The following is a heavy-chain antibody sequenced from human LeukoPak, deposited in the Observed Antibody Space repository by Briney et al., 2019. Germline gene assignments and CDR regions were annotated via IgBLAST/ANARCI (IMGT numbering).Heavy chain of an antibody. V-gene: IGHV4-59*08. CDR1: GGSISSYD. Sequence: SETLSLTCTVSGGSISSYDWSWIRQPPGKGLEWIGYIYYSGSTNYNPSLKSRVTISVDTSKNQFSLKLSSVTAADTAVYYCARLTIAAARLDYFDYWGQGTLVTVSS. CDR3: ARLTIAAARLDYFDY. J-gene: IGHJ4*02. CDR2: IYYSGST. D-gene: IGHD6-13*01.